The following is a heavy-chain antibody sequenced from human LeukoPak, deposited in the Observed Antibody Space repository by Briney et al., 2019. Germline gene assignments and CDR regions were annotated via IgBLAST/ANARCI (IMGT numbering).Heavy chain of an antibody. CDR3: ARLRLAVAGPRVYYYYYMDV. Sequence: GASVKVSCKASGNTFSSYAFSWVRQAPGQGLEWVGGIIPIFGTANYPQKFQGRVTITRNTSISTAYMELSSLRSEDTAVDYCARLRLAVAGPRVYYYYYMDVWGKGTTVTVSS. J-gene: IGHJ6*03. V-gene: IGHV1-69*05. CDR2: IIPIFGTA. D-gene: IGHD6-13*01. CDR1: GNTFSSYA.